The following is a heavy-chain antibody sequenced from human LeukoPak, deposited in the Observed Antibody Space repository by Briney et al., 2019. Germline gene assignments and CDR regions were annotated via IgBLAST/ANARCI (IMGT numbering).Heavy chain of an antibody. CDR3: AKGSGWSYFDY. CDR1: GFTFSSYW. D-gene: IGHD6-19*01. Sequence: GGSLRLSCAASGFTFSSYWMNWVRQAPGKGLEWVANMNHDGSEKYYIDSVKGRFTISRDNAKNSLYLQMNSLRAEDTALYYCAKGSGWSYFDYWGQGTLVTVSS. V-gene: IGHV3-7*03. J-gene: IGHJ4*02. CDR2: MNHDGSEK.